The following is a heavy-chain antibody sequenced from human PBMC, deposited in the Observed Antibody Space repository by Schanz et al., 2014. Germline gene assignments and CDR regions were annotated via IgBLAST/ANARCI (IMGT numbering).Heavy chain of an antibody. CDR1: GFTFGSYG. D-gene: IGHD6-13*01. V-gene: IGHV3-33*08. CDR3: AREQIMAAAGLVDY. Sequence: EQLLQSGGGLVQPGGSLRLSCAASGFTFGSYGMSWVRQGPGKGLEWVAVIWSDGSTKYYADSVKGRFTISRDNAKNSLYLQMNSLRAEDTAVYYCAREQIMAAAGLVDYWGHGTRVTDSS. J-gene: IGHJ4*01. CDR2: IWSDGSTK.